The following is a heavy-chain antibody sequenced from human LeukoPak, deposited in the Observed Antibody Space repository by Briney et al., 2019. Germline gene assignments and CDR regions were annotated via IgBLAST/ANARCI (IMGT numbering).Heavy chain of an antibody. V-gene: IGHV4-59*01. CDR1: GGSISNYY. D-gene: IGHD6-19*01. CDR2: IYYSGST. Sequence: SETLSPTCTVSGGSISNYYWSWIRQPPGKGLEWIGYIYYSGSTNYNPSLKSRVTISVDTSKNQFSLKLSSVIVADTAVYYCARGSGSVASVSLDYWGQGTLVTVSS. CDR3: ARGSGSVASVSLDY. J-gene: IGHJ4*02.